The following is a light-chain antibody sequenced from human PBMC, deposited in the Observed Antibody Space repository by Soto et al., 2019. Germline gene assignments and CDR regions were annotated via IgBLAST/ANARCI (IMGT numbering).Light chain of an antibody. CDR2: DDT. J-gene: IGLJ1*01. CDR1: NIGRKS. Sequence: GPGQTARITCGGNNIGRKSVHWYQQRPGQAPVLVVYDDTDRPSGIPERFSGSKSGNTATLTIGRVEAGDEADYYCQVWDTSSDSYVFGTGTKLTVL. V-gene: IGLV3-21*02. CDR3: QVWDTSSDSYV.